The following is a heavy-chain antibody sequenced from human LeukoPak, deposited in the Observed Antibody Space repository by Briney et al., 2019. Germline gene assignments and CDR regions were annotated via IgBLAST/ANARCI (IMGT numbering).Heavy chain of an antibody. D-gene: IGHD2-2*01. V-gene: IGHV5-51*01. CDR1: GYSFTNYW. J-gene: IGHJ6*03. CDR2: IYPGDSDT. Sequence: GESLKISCKGFGYSFTNYWIGWVRQMPGKGLEWMGIIYPGDSDTRYSPSFQGQVTISADKSIRTAYLQWSSLKASDTAMYYCARGPYCSTTNCYSPYYYYYMSVWGRGTTVTVSS. CDR3: ARGPYCSTTNCYSPYYYYYMSV.